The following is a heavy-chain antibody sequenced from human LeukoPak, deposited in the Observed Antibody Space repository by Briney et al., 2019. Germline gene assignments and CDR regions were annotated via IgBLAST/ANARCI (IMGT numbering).Heavy chain of an antibody. D-gene: IGHD4-11*01. CDR3: ARRYSNYEDYYFDY. CDR2: IYYSGST. CDR1: GGSISSSSYY. V-gene: IGHV4-39*01. Sequence: SETLSLTCTVSGGSISSSSYYWGWIRQPPGKGLEWIGSIYYSGSTYYNPSLKSRVTISADTSKNQFSLKLSSVTAADTAVYYCARRYSNYEDYYFDYWGQGTLVTVSS. J-gene: IGHJ4*02.